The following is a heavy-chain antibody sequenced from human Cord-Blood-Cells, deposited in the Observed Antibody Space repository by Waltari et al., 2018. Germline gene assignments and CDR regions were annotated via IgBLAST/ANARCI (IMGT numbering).Heavy chain of an antibody. D-gene: IGHD4-17*01. Sequence: QVQLVQSGAEVKKPGSSVKVSYKASGGTFSSYTISWVRQAPGQGLEWMGRIIPILGIANYAQKFQGRVTITADKSTSTAYMELSSLRSEDTAVYYCATRDPDYGGKGYYFDYWGQGTLVTVSS. V-gene: IGHV1-69*02. CDR2: IIPILGIA. J-gene: IGHJ4*02. CDR3: ATRDPDYGGKGYYFDY. CDR1: GGTFSSYT.